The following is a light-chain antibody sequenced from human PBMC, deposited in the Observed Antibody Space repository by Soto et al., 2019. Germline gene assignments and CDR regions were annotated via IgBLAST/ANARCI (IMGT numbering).Light chain of an antibody. J-gene: IGKJ4*01. CDR2: AAS. V-gene: IGKV1-27*01. CDR3: QQYNSAPLT. CDR1: QGISNH. Sequence: DIQMTQSPSSLSASVGDRVTITCRASQGISNHLAWYQQKPGKVPKLLIYAASTLQPGVPSRFSGSGSRTDFTLTISSQQTENVATYYCQQYNSAPLTFGGGTKVEIK.